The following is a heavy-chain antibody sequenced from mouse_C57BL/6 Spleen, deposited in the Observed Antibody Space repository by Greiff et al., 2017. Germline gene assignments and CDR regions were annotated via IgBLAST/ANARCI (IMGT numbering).Heavy chain of an antibody. J-gene: IGHJ1*03. CDR2: ISYDGSN. CDR3: ARADGYYGYFDV. V-gene: IGHV3-6*01. Sequence: EVKLVESGPGLVKPSQSLSLTCSVTGYSITSGYYWNWIRQFPGNKLEWMGYISYDGSNNYNPSLKNRISITRDTSKNQFFLKLNSVTTEDTATYYCARADGYYGYFDVWGTGTTVTVSS. D-gene: IGHD2-3*01. CDR1: GYSITSGYY.